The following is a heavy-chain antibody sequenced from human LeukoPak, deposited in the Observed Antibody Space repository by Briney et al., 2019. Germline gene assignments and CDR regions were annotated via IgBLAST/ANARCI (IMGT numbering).Heavy chain of an antibody. Sequence: GGSLRLXCAASGFTFSIYAMSWVRQAPGKGLECVSSISSRSDYTYYEDSVKGRFTISRDNSQNTLYLQMNSLRAEDTAIYYCAKDRPNYYESNGHYYRRDGDYWGQGTLVTVSS. V-gene: IGHV3-23*01. CDR1: GFTFSIYA. CDR2: ISSRSDYT. D-gene: IGHD3-22*01. J-gene: IGHJ4*02. CDR3: AKDRPNYYESNGHYYRRDGDY.